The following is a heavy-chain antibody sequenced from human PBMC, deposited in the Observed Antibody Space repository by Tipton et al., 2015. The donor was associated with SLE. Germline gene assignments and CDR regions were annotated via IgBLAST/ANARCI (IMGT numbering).Heavy chain of an antibody. J-gene: IGHJ6*02. D-gene: IGHD2-21*01. Sequence: TLSLTCTVSGGSISTSTYYWGWIRQPPGKGLEWIGNMYYSGSTYYNPSLKSRVTISVDTSKNQFSLKLSSVTAADTAVYYCATRPGPYCGGDCPAGYYSYGMDVWGQGTTVTVSS. CDR2: MYYSGST. CDR1: GGSISTSTYY. V-gene: IGHV4-39*01. CDR3: ATRPGPYCGGDCPAGYYSYGMDV.